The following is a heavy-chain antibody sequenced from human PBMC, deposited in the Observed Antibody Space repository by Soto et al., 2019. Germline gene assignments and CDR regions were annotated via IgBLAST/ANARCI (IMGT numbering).Heavy chain of an antibody. CDR3: ARHGRLAVAGRRYYFDY. J-gene: IGHJ4*02. V-gene: IGHV4-39*01. Sequence: SETLSLTCTVSGGSISSSSYYWGWIRQPPGKGLEWIGSIYYSGSTYYNPSLKSRVTISVDTSKNQFSLKLSSVTAADTAVYYCARHGRLAVAGRRYYFDYWGQGTLVTVSS. CDR1: GGSISSSSYY. CDR2: IYYSGST. D-gene: IGHD6-19*01.